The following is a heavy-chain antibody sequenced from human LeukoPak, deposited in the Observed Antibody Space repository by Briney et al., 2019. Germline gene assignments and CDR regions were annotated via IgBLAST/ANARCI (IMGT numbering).Heavy chain of an antibody. V-gene: IGHV3-30*04. CDR2: ISYDGSNK. D-gene: IGHD3-9*01. Sequence: GGSLRLSCAASGFTFSSYAMHWVRQAPGKGLEWVAVISYDGSNKYYADSVKGRFTISRDNSKNTLYLQMNSLRAEDTAVYYCARGKNNYDILTGPTPPQYYFDYWGQGTLVTVSS. CDR1: GFTFSSYA. CDR3: ARGKNNYDILTGPTPPQYYFDY. J-gene: IGHJ4*02.